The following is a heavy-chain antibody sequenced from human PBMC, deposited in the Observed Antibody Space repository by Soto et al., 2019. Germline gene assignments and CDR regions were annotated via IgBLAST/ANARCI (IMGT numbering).Heavy chain of an antibody. CDR2: INPNSGAT. CDR3: ARDLRTGAMDV. J-gene: IGHJ6*02. Sequence: ASVKFSCKASEYTFTGYYMHWVRQAPGQGFEWMGWINPNSGATNYAQRFQGRVTMTRDTSISTAYMELSRLNSDDTAVYYCARDLRTGAMDVWGQGPTVTVSS. CDR1: EYTFTGYY. D-gene: IGHD7-27*01. V-gene: IGHV1-2*02.